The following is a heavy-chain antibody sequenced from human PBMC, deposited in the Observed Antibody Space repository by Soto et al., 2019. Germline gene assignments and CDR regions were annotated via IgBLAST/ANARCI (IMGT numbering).Heavy chain of an antibody. CDR2: IYYSGST. CDR1: GGSISSGDYY. CDR3: AREHYYDSSGYYYDWFDP. D-gene: IGHD3-22*01. J-gene: IGHJ5*02. V-gene: IGHV4-30-4*01. Sequence: SETLSLTXTVSGGSISSGDYYWSWIRQPPGKGLEWIGYIYYSGSTYYNPSLKSRVTISVDTSKNQFSLKLSSVTAADTAVYYCAREHYYDSSGYYYDWFDPWGQGTLVTVSS.